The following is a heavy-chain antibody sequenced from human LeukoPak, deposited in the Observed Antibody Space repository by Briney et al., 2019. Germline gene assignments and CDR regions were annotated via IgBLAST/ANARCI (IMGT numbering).Heavy chain of an antibody. CDR2: IYPGDSDT. V-gene: IGHV5-51*01. CDR1: GYSFTSYW. D-gene: IGHD1-26*01. CDR3: VRRAAEWELLQQ. Sequence: GESLQISCKVSGYSFTSYWIGWVRQMPGKGLEWMGIIYPGDSDTRYSPSFQGQVTISADKSISTAYLQWSSLKASDTAMYYCVRRAAEWELLQQWGPGTLVTVSS. J-gene: IGHJ4*02.